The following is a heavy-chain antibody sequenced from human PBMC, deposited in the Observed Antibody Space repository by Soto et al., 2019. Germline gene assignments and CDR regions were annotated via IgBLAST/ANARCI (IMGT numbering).Heavy chain of an antibody. D-gene: IGHD5-18*01. V-gene: IGHV3-23*01. CDR2: ISGSGDRT. CDR3: VRERSGYSYADS. J-gene: IGHJ4*02. CDR1: GFTFSDYA. Sequence: EVQLLDSGGGLVQPGGSLRLSCAASGFTFSDYAMSWLRQPPGKGLEWVSAISGSGDRTYYADSVKGRFTISRDNSKNTLYLQMNSLRAEDPAVYYCVRERSGYSYADSWGQGTLVTVSS.